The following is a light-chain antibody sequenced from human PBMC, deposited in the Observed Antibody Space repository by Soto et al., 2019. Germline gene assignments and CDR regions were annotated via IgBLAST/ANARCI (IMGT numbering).Light chain of an antibody. CDR1: QSTSSY. J-gene: IGKJ4*01. Sequence: DVPVPPSTSSLSASVGESVPITCRASQSTSSYLNWYQQKPGKAPKLLIYAASSLQSGVPSRLSGSGSGTDFTLTISSLQPEDFATYYCQQSYITPLTFGGWTKVDI. V-gene: IGKV1-39*01. CDR2: AAS. CDR3: QQSYITPLT.